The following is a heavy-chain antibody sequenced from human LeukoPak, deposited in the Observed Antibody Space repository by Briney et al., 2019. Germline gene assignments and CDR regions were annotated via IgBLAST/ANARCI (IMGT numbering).Heavy chain of an antibody. Sequence: KTSETLSLTCTVSGDSIRNYYWSWIRQPPGKGLEWIGYIFYSGSTYNNPSLKSRVTISIDTSKNQFSLKLTSVTAADTAVYYCASVDSNGSDWGQGTLVTVSS. CDR2: IFYSGST. CDR3: ASVDSNGSD. CDR1: GDSIRNYY. D-gene: IGHD3-22*01. J-gene: IGHJ4*02. V-gene: IGHV4-59*01.